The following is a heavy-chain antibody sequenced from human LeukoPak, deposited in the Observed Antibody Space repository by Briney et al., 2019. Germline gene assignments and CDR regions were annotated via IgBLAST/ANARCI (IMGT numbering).Heavy chain of an antibody. Sequence: SETLSLTCAVSGYSISSGYYWGWIRQPPGKGLEWIGSIYHSGSTYYNPSLKSRVTISVDTSKNQFSLKLSSVTAADTAVYYCARDLGPNSSGYYYTHSWFDHWGQGTLVTVSS. CDR2: IYHSGST. D-gene: IGHD3-22*01. J-gene: IGHJ5*02. CDR1: GYSISSGYY. CDR3: ARDLGPNSSGYYYTHSWFDH. V-gene: IGHV4-38-2*02.